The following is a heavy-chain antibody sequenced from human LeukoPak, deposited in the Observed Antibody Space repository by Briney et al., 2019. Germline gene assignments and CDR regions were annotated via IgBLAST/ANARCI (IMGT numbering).Heavy chain of an antibody. V-gene: IGHV4-30-2*01. CDR3: ASYRYGSGSYSIH. CDR1: GGFISSGGYS. CDR2: IYHSGST. D-gene: IGHD3-10*01. J-gene: IGHJ4*02. Sequence: PSQTLSLTCAVSGGFISSGGYSWSWIRQPPGKGLEWIGYIYHSGSTYYNPSLKSRVTISVDRSKNQFSLKLSSVTAADTAVYYCASYRYGSGSYSIHWGQGTLVTVSS.